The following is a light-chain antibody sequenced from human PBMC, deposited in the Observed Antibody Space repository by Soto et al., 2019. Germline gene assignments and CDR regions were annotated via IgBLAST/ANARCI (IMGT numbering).Light chain of an antibody. Sequence: DIQLTQSPSTLSASVGDRVTITCRASQSINSWLAWYQQRPGKAPKLLIYKASSLQSGVPSRFSGSGSGTEFTHTISRLQPDDFATYYCQQYDTYPHTFGQGTKLEIK. CDR3: QQYDTYPHT. CDR2: KAS. V-gene: IGKV1-5*03. J-gene: IGKJ2*01. CDR1: QSINSW.